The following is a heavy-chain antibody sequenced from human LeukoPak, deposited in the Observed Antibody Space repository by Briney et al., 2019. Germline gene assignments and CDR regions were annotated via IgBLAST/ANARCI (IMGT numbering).Heavy chain of an antibody. CDR3: TRLLYSGSSWFDP. CDR1: GYSFTNYW. D-gene: IGHD1-26*01. J-gene: IGHJ5*02. Sequence: GKSLKISCKGSGYSFTNYWIGWVRQMPGKGLEWMGIIFPGDSDTRYSPSFQGQVTISADKSISTAYLQWSSLKASDTAMYYCTRLLYSGSSWFDPWGQGTLVTVS. CDR2: IFPGDSDT. V-gene: IGHV5-51*01.